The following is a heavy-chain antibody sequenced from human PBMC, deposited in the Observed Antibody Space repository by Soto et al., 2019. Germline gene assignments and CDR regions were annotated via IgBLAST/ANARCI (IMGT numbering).Heavy chain of an antibody. CDR3: ARGRNVVVPAAVYYYYYYMDV. CDR2: INHSGST. J-gene: IGHJ6*03. CDR1: GGSFSGYY. Sequence: QVQLQQWGAGLLKPSETLSLTCAVYGGSFSGYYWSWIRQPPGKGLEWIGEINHSGSTNYNPSLKSRVTISVDTSKNQFSLKLSSVTAADTAVYYCARGRNVVVPAAVYYYYYYMDVWCKGTTVTVSS. V-gene: IGHV4-34*01. D-gene: IGHD2-2*01.